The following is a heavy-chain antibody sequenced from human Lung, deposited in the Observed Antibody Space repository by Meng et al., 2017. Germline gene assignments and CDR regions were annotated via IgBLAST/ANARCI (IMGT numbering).Heavy chain of an antibody. J-gene: IGHJ4*02. CDR3: ARGPTTMAHDFDY. CDR2: INHSGST. D-gene: IGHD4-11*01. V-gene: IGHV4-34*01. CDR1: GGSFSDYY. Sequence: SESLSLTCVASGGSFSDYYWSWIRQPPGKGLEWIGEINHSGSTNYNPSLESRATISVDTSQNNLSLKLRSVTAADSAVYYCARGPTTMAHDFDYWGQGTLVTVSS.